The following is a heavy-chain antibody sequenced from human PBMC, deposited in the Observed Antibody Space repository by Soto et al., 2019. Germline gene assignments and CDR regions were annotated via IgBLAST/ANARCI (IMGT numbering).Heavy chain of an antibody. CDR3: VRALDGPYRRPSYGWFDL. CDR2: IDHDGSST. Sequence: EMQLVQSGGGLVRPGGSLRLSCEVSGFNFTAYWMHWVRQAPGKGLEWVSRIDHDGSSTTFADSVKGRFTISRDNVKNRMYLQMNSLRAEDTAVYQCVRALDGPYRRPSYGWFDLWGQGSLVTVSS. CDR1: GFNFTAYW. V-gene: IGHV3-74*03. J-gene: IGHJ5*02. D-gene: IGHD5-12*01.